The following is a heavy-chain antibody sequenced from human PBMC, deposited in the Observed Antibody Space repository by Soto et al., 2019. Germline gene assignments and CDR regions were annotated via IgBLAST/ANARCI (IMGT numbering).Heavy chain of an antibody. V-gene: IGHV3-23*01. J-gene: IGHJ6*03. CDR2: ISGSGGST. D-gene: IGHD6-13*01. CDR1: GFTFSSYA. Sequence: EVQLLESGGGLVQPGGSLRLSCAASGFTFSSYAMSWVRQAPGKGLEWVSAISGSGGSTYYADSVKGRFTISRDNSKNTLYLQMNSLRAEDTAVYYCAKCIAAAGLYYYYYMDVWGKGTTVTVSS. CDR3: AKCIAAAGLYYYYYMDV.